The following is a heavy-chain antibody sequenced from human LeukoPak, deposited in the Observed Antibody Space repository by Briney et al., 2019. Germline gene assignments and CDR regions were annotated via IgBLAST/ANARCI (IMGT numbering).Heavy chain of an antibody. D-gene: IGHD2-15*01. CDR3: ARVYCNGGDCYSVVDY. CDR2: LSSTSSYI. V-gene: IGHV3-21*01. CDR1: RFTFSDNS. J-gene: IGHJ4*02. Sequence: GGSLRLSCAASRFTFSDNSMNWVRQAPGKGLEWVSSLSSTSSYIKYADSVRGRFTISRDNAKNSLYLQMNSLRAEDTAVYYCARVYCNGGDCYSVVDYWGQGTLVTVSS.